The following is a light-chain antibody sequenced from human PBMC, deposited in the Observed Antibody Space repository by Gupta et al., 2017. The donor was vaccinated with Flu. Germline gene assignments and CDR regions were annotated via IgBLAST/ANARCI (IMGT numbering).Light chain of an antibody. Sequence: SSDIGSYSYVSWYQQHPGKAPQLWIYDVTNRPSGVSDRFSGSKSGDTASLTISGLQAEDEADYYCSSCTSSTTLVFGGGTRLTVL. J-gene: IGLJ2*01. CDR3: SSCTSSTTLV. V-gene: IGLV2-14*01. CDR1: SSDIGSYSY. CDR2: DVT.